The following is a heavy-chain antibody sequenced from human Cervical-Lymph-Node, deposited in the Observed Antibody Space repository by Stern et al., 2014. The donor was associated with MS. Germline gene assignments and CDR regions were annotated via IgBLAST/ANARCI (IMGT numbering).Heavy chain of an antibody. CDR1: GFTFSDYF. V-gene: IGHV3-11*06. Sequence: VQLVKSGGGLVKPGGSLRLSCAASGFTFSDYFMTWIRQAPGKGLEWVSYITPSSTYTNYADSVKGRFTISRDDAKNSLYLHMNSLRAEDTAVYYCARAGLVATITDYWGQGTLVTVSS. D-gene: IGHD5-12*01. CDR2: ITPSSTYT. CDR3: ARAGLVATITDY. J-gene: IGHJ4*02.